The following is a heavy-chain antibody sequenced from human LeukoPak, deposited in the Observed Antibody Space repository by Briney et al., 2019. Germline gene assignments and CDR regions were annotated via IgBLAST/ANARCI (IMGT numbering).Heavy chain of an antibody. Sequence: GGSLRLSCAASGFTFSSYSMNWVRQAPGKGLEWVSYISSSSSTIYYADSVKGRFTISRDNSKNTLYLEINSLSADDTAVYYCARTPSEPHFDYWGQGTLVTVSS. CDR3: ARTPSEPHFDY. J-gene: IGHJ4*02. D-gene: IGHD1-14*01. V-gene: IGHV3-48*01. CDR2: ISSSSSTI. CDR1: GFTFSSYS.